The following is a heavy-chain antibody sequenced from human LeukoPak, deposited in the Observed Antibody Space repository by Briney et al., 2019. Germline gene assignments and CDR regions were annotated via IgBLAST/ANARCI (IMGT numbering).Heavy chain of an antibody. D-gene: IGHD3-22*01. CDR2: IYYSGST. V-gene: IGHV4-34*01. J-gene: IGHJ4*02. CDR3: AREGGYDSSGYYSYYFDY. Sequence: SETLSLTCAVYGGSFSGYYWSWICQPPGKGLEWIGSIYYSGSTYYNPSLKSRVTISVDTSKNQFSLKLSSVTAADTAVYYCAREGGYDSSGYYSYYFDYWGQGTLVTVSS. CDR1: GGSFSGYY.